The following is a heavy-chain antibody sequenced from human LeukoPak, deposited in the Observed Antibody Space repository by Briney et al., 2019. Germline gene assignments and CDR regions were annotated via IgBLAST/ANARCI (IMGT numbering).Heavy chain of an antibody. Sequence: ASVKVSCKASGYTFTGYYMHWVRQAPGRGRECMGWINPNAGGTNYEKKFQGRFTMTKATSITTAYMELSSLRFDDTAMYYCARDVLLAVPALDYGGQGTLVTVS. CDR3: ARDVLLAVPALDY. J-gene: IGHJ4*02. CDR1: GYTFTGYY. CDR2: INPNAGGT. V-gene: IGHV1-2*02. D-gene: IGHD6-19*01.